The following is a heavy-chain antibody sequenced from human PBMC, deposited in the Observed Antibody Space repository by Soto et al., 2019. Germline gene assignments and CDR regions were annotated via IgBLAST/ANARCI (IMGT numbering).Heavy chain of an antibody. Sequence: SETLSLTCAVYGGSFSGYYWSWIRQPPGKGLEWIGEINHSGSTNYNPSLKSRVTISVDTSKNQFSLKLSSVTAADTAVYYCARVPRKYYYGSGTLYYFDYWGQGTLVTSPQ. D-gene: IGHD3-10*01. J-gene: IGHJ4*02. CDR2: INHSGST. V-gene: IGHV4-34*01. CDR1: GGSFSGYY. CDR3: ARVPRKYYYGSGTLYYFDY.